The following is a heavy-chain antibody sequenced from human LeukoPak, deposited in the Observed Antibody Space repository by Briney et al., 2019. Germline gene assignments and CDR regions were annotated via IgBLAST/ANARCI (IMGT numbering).Heavy chain of an antibody. J-gene: IGHJ5*02. CDR3: AKESPSDYDFWSGYYQYNWFDP. V-gene: IGHV3-21*04. D-gene: IGHD3-3*01. CDR1: GFTFSSYS. Sequence: GGSLRLSCAASGFTFSSYSMNWVRQAPGKGLEWVSSISSSSSYIYYADSVKGRFTISRDNAKNSLYLQMNSLRAEDTAVYYCAKESPSDYDFWSGYYQYNWFDPWGQGTLVTVSS. CDR2: ISSSSSYI.